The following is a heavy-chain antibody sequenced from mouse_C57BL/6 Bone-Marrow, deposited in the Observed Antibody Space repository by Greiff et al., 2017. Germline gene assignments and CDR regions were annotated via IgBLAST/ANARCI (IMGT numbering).Heavy chain of an antibody. CDR1: GYTFTSYW. Sequence: QVQLQQPGAELVKPGASVKMSCKASGYTFTSYWITWVKQRPGQGLEWIGDIYPGSGSTNYNEKFKSKATLTVDTSSSTAYMQLSSLTSEDSAVYYCAREGGGDYDGRYFDVWGTGTTVTVSS. J-gene: IGHJ1*03. CDR3: AREGGGDYDGRYFDV. CDR2: IYPGSGST. D-gene: IGHD2-4*01. V-gene: IGHV1-55*01.